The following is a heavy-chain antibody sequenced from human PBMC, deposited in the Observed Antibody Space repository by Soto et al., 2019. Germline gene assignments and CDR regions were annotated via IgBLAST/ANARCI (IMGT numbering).Heavy chain of an antibody. CDR1: GYTFTSYA. Sequence: ASVKVSCKASGYTFTSYAMHWVRQAPGQRLEWMGWINAGNGNTKYSQKFQGRVTITRDTSASTAYMELSSLRSEDTAVYYCARGSSPSARIDIWGQGTMVTVSS. J-gene: IGHJ3*02. V-gene: IGHV1-3*01. CDR2: INAGNGNT. CDR3: ARGSSPSARIDI. D-gene: IGHD6-25*01.